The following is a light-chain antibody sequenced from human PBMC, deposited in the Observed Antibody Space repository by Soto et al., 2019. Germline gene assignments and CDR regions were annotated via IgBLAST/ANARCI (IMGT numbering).Light chain of an antibody. CDR2: AAS. CDR3: QQSYSSRT. CDR1: QSINSN. Sequence: DIQMTQSPSSLSASVGDRVTITCRASQSINSNLNWYQQKPGTVPKLLIYAASRLQSWVPSRFSGSRSRTDFTLTISSLQPEDFATYYYQQSYSSRTFGQGTKVEI. V-gene: IGKV1-39*01. J-gene: IGKJ1*01.